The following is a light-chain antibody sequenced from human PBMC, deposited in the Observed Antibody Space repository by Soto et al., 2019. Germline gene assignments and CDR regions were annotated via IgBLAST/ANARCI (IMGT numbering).Light chain of an antibody. CDR2: SNI. J-gene: IGLJ7*01. CDR1: SSNIGSNY. V-gene: IGLV1-47*02. CDR3: ATWDDSLSAAV. Sequence: QSVLTQPPSASGTPGQRVTISCSGSSSNIGSNYVYWYQQFPGTAPKLLIYSNIHRHSGVPDRFSGSKSGTSASLAISGLRSEDEADYYCATWDDSLSAAVFGGGTQLTVL.